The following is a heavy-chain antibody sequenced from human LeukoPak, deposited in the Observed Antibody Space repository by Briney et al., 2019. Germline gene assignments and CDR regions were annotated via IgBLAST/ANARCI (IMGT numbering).Heavy chain of an antibody. D-gene: IGHD3-22*01. Sequence: SGTLSLTCTVSGDSINSLDLWSWVRQPPGKGLEWIGEMYLSGTTHFNPSVKSRVTISIDKSKNQFFLNLSSVTAADTAVYYCAGLVGRYSSGLYYYYFDYWGQGTLVTVSS. V-gene: IGHV4-4*02. CDR1: GDSINSLDL. J-gene: IGHJ4*02. CDR2: MYLSGTT. CDR3: AGLVGRYSSGLYYYYFDY.